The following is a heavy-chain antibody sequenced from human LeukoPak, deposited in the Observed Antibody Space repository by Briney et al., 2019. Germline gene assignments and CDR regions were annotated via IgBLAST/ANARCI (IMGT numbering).Heavy chain of an antibody. CDR2: IYTSGST. D-gene: IGHD2-15*01. CDR3: ARGLSCSGDSCYSGWFDP. V-gene: IGHV4-4*07. CDR1: GGSISSYY. Sequence: SETLSLTCTVSGGSISSYYWSWIRQPAGKGLEWIGRIYTSGSTNYNPSLKSRVTMSVDTSKNQFSLKLSSVTAADTAVYYCARGLSCSGDSCYSGWFDPLGPGNPGHRLL. J-gene: IGHJ5*02.